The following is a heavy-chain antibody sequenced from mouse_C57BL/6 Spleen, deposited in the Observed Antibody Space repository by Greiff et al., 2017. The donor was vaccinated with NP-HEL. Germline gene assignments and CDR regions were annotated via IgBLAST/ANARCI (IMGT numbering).Heavy chain of an antibody. CDR2: IDPEDGDT. Sequence: EVKLQESGAELVRPGASVKLSCTASGFNIKDYYMHWVKQRPEQGLEWIGRIDPEDGDTEYAPKLQGKATMTADTTSNTAYLQLSSLTSEDTAVYYCTRFSGGSSYVWYFDVWGTGTTVTVSS. CDR1: GFNIKDYY. D-gene: IGHD1-1*01. CDR3: TRFSGGSSYVWYFDV. J-gene: IGHJ1*03. V-gene: IGHV14-1*01.